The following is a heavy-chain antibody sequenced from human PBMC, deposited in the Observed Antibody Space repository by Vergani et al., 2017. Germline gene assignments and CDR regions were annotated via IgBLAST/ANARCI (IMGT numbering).Heavy chain of an antibody. CDR1: GYTFTGYY. J-gene: IGHJ5*02. V-gene: IGHV1-2*02. CDR3: ARDRYCSSTSCYETNWFDP. CDR2: INPNSGGT. Sequence: QVQLVQSGAEVKKPGASVKVSCKASGYTFTGYYMHWVRQAPGQGLEWMGWINPNSGGTNYAQKFQGRVTMTRDTSISTAYMELSMLRSDDTAVYYCARDRYCSSTSCYETNWFDPWGQGTLVTVSS. D-gene: IGHD2-2*01.